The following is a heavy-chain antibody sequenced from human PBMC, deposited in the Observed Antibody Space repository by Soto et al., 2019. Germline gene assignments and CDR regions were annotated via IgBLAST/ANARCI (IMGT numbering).Heavy chain of an antibody. CDR2: IYYSGVT. D-gene: IGHD3-9*01. J-gene: IGHJ4*02. CDR1: GGSISRSGYY. V-gene: IGHV4-39*01. CDR3: ARHVPSLFPDYDVMTGDYDY. Sequence: QVQLQESGPGLVKPSETLSLSCTVSGGSISRSGYYWAWIRQPPGKGLEWIASIYYSGVTYYNPSLKSRVTMSIDTSKNQFSLKLTSVPATDMALYYCARHVPSLFPDYDVMTGDYDYCGQGIVVTVSS.